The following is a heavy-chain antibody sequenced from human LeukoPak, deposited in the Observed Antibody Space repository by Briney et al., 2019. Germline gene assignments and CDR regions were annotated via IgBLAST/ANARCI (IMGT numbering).Heavy chain of an antibody. CDR1: GFTFNNYG. V-gene: IGHV3-7*03. CDR3: ARDSAYKKFDY. J-gene: IGHJ4*02. Sequence: GSLRLSCAASGFTFNNYGMNWVRQAPGKGLECVAGINTDKNEKYHVDSVRGRFTISTDDAENSLYLQMNSLRAEDTAVYYCARDSAYKKFDYWGQGVLVTVSS. CDR2: INTDKNEK. D-gene: IGHD2-21*01.